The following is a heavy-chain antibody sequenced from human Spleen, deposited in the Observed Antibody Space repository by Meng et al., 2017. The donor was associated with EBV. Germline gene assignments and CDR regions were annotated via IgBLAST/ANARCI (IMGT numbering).Heavy chain of an antibody. CDR3: ARDRRTMGSDY. Sequence: QLQRQGPGPCLVKPSATLSLTCTVSGGSITYSDYYWGWIRQPPGKGLEWIGNVYYSGNTNYNPSLKSRVTLSTDTSKNQFSLKLSSLTAADTAVYYCARDRRTMGSDYWGHGILVTVSS. V-gene: IGHV4-39*07. CDR2: VYYSGNT. D-gene: IGHD4/OR15-4a*01. J-gene: IGHJ4*01. CDR1: GGSITYSDYY.